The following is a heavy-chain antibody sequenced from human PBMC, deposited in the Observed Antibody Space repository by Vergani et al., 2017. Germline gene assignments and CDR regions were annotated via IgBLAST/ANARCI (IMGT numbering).Heavy chain of an antibody. J-gene: IGHJ3*02. CDR3: AVGRYSGSYQGRHDDAFDI. CDR1: GYTFTSYY. V-gene: IGHV1-46*01. Sequence: QVQLVQSGAEVKKPGASVKVSCKASGYTFTSYYMHWVRQAPGQGLEWMGRINPSGGSTSYAQKFQGRVTMTRETSTSTVYMELSSLRSEDTAVYYCAVGRYSGSYQGRHDDAFDIWGQGTMVTVSS. CDR2: INPSGGST. D-gene: IGHD1-26*01.